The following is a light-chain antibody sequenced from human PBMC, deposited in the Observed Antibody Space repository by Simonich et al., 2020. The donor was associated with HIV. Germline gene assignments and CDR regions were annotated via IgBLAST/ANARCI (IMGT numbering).Light chain of an antibody. CDR3: LQLNSYPRALT. J-gene: IGKJ4*01. V-gene: IGKV1-9*01. CDR2: AAS. CDR1: QGISSY. Sequence: DIQLTQSPSFLSASVGDRVTITCRASQGISSYLAWYQQKPGKAPKLLIYAASTLQSGVPSRFSGSGSGTEFTLTISSLQPEDFATYYCLQLNSYPRALTFGGGTKVEIK.